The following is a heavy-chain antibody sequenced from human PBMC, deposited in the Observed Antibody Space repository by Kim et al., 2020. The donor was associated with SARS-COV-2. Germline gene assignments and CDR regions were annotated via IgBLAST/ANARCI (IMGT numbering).Heavy chain of an antibody. D-gene: IGHD1-26*01. CDR3: AWSPSGSYSHYDDY. Sequence: SETLSLTCAVYGGSFSGYYWSWIRQPPGKGLEWIGEINHSGSTNYNPSLKSRVTISVDTSKNQFSLKLSSVTAADTAVYYCAWSPSGSYSHYDDYWGQGTLVTVSS. CDR2: INHSGST. V-gene: IGHV4-34*01. CDR1: GGSFSGYY. J-gene: IGHJ4*02.